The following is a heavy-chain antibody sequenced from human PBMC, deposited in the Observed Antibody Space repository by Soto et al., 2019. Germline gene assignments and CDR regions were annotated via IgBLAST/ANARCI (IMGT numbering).Heavy chain of an antibody. D-gene: IGHD1-26*01. CDR2: ISYDGSNK. V-gene: IGHV3-30*18. CDR1: GFTFSSYG. J-gene: IGHJ4*02. Sequence: RLSCAASGFTFSSYGMHWVRQAPGKGLEWVAVISYDGSNKYYADSVKGRFTISRDNSKNTLYLQMNSLRAEDTAVYYCAKASGSYYGPFDYWGQGTLVTVSS. CDR3: AKASGSYYGPFDY.